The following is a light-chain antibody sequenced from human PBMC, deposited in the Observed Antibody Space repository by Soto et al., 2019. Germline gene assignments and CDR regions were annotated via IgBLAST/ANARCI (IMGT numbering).Light chain of an antibody. V-gene: IGKV1-5*03. CDR3: QEYNGDSGLT. CDR2: SAS. Sequence: DIPMTQSPSTLSASIGDRVTITCRASQTIRSWVAWYQQKPGKAPELLIYSASGLESGVPSRFSGSGFGTEFTLTISSLHPDDFATYYCQEYNGDSGLTFGGGTKVEIK. J-gene: IGKJ4*01. CDR1: QTIRSW.